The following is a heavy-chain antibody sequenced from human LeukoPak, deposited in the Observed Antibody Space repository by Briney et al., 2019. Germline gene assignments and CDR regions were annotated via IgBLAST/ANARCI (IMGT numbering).Heavy chain of an antibody. CDR2: IYHSGTT. D-gene: IGHD6-13*01. V-gene: IGHV4-38-2*01. J-gene: IGHJ6*03. CDR1: GYSISSGYY. Sequence: SETLSLTCAVSGYSISSGYYWGWFRQPPGKGPEWIGCIYHSGTTYYNPSLKSRVTISVDTSKNQFSLMISSVTAADTAVYYCARQGGSNSPYYYYYMDVWGQGTTVTVSS. CDR3: ARQGGSNSPYYYYYMDV.